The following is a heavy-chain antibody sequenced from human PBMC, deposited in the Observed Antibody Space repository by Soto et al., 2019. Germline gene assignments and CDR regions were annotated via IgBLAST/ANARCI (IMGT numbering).Heavy chain of an antibody. Sequence: GGSLRLACAASGFTVSSTYMSWVRQAPGKGLEWVSVIFMDGNTHYANSVRGRFTISRDNSKNALYLQMNSLRAEDTAVYYCVRDDRPSPHDLWGQGTLDTVSS. V-gene: IGHV3-66*01. J-gene: IGHJ5*02. CDR1: GFTVSSTY. CDR3: VRDDRPSPHDL. CDR2: IFMDGNT.